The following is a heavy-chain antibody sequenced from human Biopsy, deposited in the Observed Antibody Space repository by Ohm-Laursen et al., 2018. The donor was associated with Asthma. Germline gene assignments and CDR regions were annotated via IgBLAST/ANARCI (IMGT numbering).Heavy chain of an antibody. V-gene: IGHV3-30*03. CDR3: ASQSSGPDFWSGYYYFDY. CDR1: GFNFSSYG. J-gene: IGHJ4*02. Sequence: LSLTCAASGFNFSSYGMHWVRQAPGKGLEWVAVISYDGSNKYYADSVKGRFTISRDNSKNTLYLQMNSLRAEDTAVYYCASQSSGPDFWSGYYYFDYWGQGTLVTVSS. CDR2: ISYDGSNK. D-gene: IGHD3-3*01.